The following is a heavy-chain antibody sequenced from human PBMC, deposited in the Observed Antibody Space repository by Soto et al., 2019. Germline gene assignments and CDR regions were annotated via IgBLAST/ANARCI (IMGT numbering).Heavy chain of an antibody. CDR1: GGSISTYY. CDR3: ARDISYSGYCSEGTCVPGDF. J-gene: IGHJ4*02. V-gene: IGHV4-4*07. CDR2: TYHTGST. D-gene: IGHD2-15*01. Sequence: LSLTCTVSGGSISTYYWSWIRQPAGKGLEWIGRTYHTGSTYYNPSLKSRVSMSVDTSKNQFSLKLRSATAADTAVYYCARDISYSGYCSEGTCVPGDFWGQGTLVTVSS.